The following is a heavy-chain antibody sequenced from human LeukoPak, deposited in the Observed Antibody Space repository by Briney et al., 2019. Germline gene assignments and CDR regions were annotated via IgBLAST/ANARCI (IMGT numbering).Heavy chain of an antibody. J-gene: IGHJ4*02. CDR1: GFTVSNNY. D-gene: IGHD3-10*01. Sequence: GSLRLSCAASGFTVSNNYMSWIRQPPGKGLEWIGEINHSGSTNYNPSLKSRVTISVDTSKNQFSLKLSSVTAADTAVYYCARGWYYGSGSYSTYYFDYWGQGTLVTVSS. V-gene: IGHV4-34*01. CDR2: INHSGST. CDR3: ARGWYYGSGSYSTYYFDY.